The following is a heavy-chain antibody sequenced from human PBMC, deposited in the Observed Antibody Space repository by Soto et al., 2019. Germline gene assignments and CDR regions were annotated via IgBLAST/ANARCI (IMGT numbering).Heavy chain of an antibody. V-gene: IGHV1-69*12. Sequence: QVQLVQSGAEVKKPGSSVKVSCKASGGTFSSYAISWVRQAPGQGLEWMGGIIPIFGTANYAQKFQGRVTITADESTSTAYVELSSLRSEDTAVYYCARDLSTIVATKYYYYGMDVWGQGTTVTVSS. D-gene: IGHD5-12*01. CDR2: IIPIFGTA. CDR1: GGTFSSYA. CDR3: ARDLSTIVATKYYYYGMDV. J-gene: IGHJ6*02.